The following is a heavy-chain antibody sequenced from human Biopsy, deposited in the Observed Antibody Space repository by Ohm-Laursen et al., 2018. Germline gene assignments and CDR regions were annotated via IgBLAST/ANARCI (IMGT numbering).Heavy chain of an antibody. V-gene: IGHV3-21*01. CDR2: ISASGNHI. CDR1: GFTFSGFS. J-gene: IGHJ4*02. D-gene: IGHD2-8*01. Sequence: SLRLSCAAPGFTFSGFSMNWVRQAPGKGLEWVSFISASGNHIYYTDSVKGRFTVSRDNGKNPVYLQMNSLRVEDTAVYYCARDGEAKYCKHGVCPSDFWGQGTLVTVSS. CDR3: ARDGEAKYCKHGVCPSDF.